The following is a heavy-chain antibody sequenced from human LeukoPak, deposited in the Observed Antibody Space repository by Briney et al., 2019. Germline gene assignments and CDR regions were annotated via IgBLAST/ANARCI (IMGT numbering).Heavy chain of an antibody. D-gene: IGHD3-10*01. V-gene: IGHV4-30-2*01. Sequence: SETLSLTCAVSGGSISSGGYSWSWIRQPPGKGLEWIGYIYHSGSTYYNPSLKSRVTISVDRSKNQFSLKLSSVTAADTAVYHCASYGSGSYCFAFDIWGQGTMVTVSS. CDR1: GGSISSGGYS. CDR2: IYHSGST. CDR3: ASYGSGSYCFAFDI. J-gene: IGHJ3*02.